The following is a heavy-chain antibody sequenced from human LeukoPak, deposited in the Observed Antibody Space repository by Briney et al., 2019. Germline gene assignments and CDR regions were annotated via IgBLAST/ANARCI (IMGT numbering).Heavy chain of an antibody. D-gene: IGHD3-22*01. V-gene: IGHV1-69*01. Sequence: SVKVSCKASGGTFSSYAISWVRQAPGQGLEWMGGIIPIFGTANYAQKFQGRVTITADESTSTAYMELSSLRSEDTAVYYCARALNSRGHRNWFDPWGQGTLVTVSS. CDR2: IIPIFGTA. J-gene: IGHJ5*02. CDR1: GGTFSSYA. CDR3: ARALNSRGHRNWFDP.